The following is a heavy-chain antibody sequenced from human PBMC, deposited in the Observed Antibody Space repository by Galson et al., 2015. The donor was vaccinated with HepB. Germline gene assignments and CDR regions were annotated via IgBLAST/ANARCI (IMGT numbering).Heavy chain of an antibody. CDR2: ISVDSSTI. Sequence: SLRLSCAASGFTFSSYSMNWVHQAPGKGLEWVSYISVDSSTIYYADSVKGRFTISRDNAKNSLYLQMNILRDEDTAVYYCARHRGNYFDYWGQGTLVTVSS. CDR3: ARHRGNYFDY. CDR1: GFTFSSYS. D-gene: IGHD3-10*01. J-gene: IGHJ4*02. V-gene: IGHV3-48*02.